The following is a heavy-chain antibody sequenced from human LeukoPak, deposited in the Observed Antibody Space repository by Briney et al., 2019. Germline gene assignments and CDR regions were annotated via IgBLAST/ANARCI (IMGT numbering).Heavy chain of an antibody. Sequence: GGSLRLSCSASGFTFSSYAMHWVRQAPGKGLEYVSAISSNGGSAYYADSVKGRFTISRDNSKNTLYLQMSSLRAEDTAVYYRVKDLEMATITGFDYWGQGTLVTVSS. CDR3: VKDLEMATITGFDY. V-gene: IGHV3-64D*06. CDR1: GFTFSSYA. D-gene: IGHD5-24*01. CDR2: ISSNGGSA. J-gene: IGHJ4*02.